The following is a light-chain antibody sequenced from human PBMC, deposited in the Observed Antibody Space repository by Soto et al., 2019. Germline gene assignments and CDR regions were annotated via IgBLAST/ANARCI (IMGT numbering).Light chain of an antibody. J-gene: IGKJ5*01. CDR3: QQYGASLFT. CDR2: GAS. Sequence: GLKQSPGTLSLSPGERATLSCRASQSVSILLACYQQKPGQAPRLLIYGASSRATGIPDRFSGSGSGTDFTLTISRLEPEDFAVYYCQQYGASLFTFGQGTRLEIK. V-gene: IGKV3-20*01. CDR1: QSVSIL.